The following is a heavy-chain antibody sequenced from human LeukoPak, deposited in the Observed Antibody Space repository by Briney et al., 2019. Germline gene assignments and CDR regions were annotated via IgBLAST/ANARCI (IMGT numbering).Heavy chain of an antibody. J-gene: IGHJ4*02. Sequence: PGGSLRLSCAASGFTFSNFWMSWVRQAPGKGLEWVAVIWYDGSNKYYADSVKGRFTISRDNSKNTLYLQMNSLRAEDTAVYYCARNALAVAVYYFDYWGQGTLVTVSS. CDR3: ARNALAVAVYYFDY. CDR2: IWYDGSNK. D-gene: IGHD6-19*01. V-gene: IGHV3-33*08. CDR1: GFTFSNFW.